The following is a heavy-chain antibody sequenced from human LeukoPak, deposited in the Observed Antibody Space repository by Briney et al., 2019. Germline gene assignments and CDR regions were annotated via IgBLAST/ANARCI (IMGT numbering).Heavy chain of an antibody. J-gene: IGHJ6*02. D-gene: IGHD3-10*01. CDR2: INHSGST. V-gene: IGHV4-34*01. CDR3: ARTMVRGVIITPKRSYGMDV. Sequence: SETLSLTCAVYGGSFSGYYWSWIRQPPEKGLEWIGEINHSGSTNYNPSLKSRVTISVDTSKNQFSLKLSSVTAADTAVYYCARTMVRGVIITPKRSYGMDVWGQGTTVTVSS. CDR1: GGSFSGYY.